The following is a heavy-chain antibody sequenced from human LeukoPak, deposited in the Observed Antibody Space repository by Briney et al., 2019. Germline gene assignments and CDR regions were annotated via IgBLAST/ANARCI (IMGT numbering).Heavy chain of an antibody. D-gene: IGHD5-18*01. V-gene: IGHV3-7*01. J-gene: IGHJ4*02. Sequence: GGSLRLSCAASGFTFSSYAMSWVRQAPGKGLEWMANIKPDGSAKYYVDSVKGRFTVSRDNAKNSLYLQLNSLRAEDTAIYYCARDQVAMVPLDYWGQGTLVSVSS. CDR2: IKPDGSAK. CDR1: GFTFSSYA. CDR3: ARDQVAMVPLDY.